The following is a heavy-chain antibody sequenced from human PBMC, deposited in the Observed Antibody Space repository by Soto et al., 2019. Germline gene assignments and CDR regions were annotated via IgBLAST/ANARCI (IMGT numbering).Heavy chain of an antibody. V-gene: IGHV3-21*01. CDR3: ARAEAYYDILTGRAGAFDI. CDR2: ISSSSSYI. D-gene: IGHD3-9*01. Sequence: PGGSLRLSCAASGFAFSSYSMNWVRQAPGKGLEWVSSISSSSSYIYYADSVKGRFTISRDNAKNSLYLQMNSLRAEDTAVYYCARAEAYYDILTGRAGAFDIWGQGTMVTVSS. CDR1: GFAFSSYS. J-gene: IGHJ3*02.